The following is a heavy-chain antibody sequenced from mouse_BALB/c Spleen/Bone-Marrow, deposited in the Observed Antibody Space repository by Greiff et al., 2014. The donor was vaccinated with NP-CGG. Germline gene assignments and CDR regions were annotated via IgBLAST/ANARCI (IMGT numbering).Heavy chain of an antibody. V-gene: IGHV1-14*01. D-gene: IGHD2-3*01. Sequence: EVQLQQSGPEQVKPGASVKMSCKASGYTFTAYVMHWVKQKPGQGLEWIGYINPYNDGTNYNEKFKGKATLTSDISSSTANVELSSLTSEDSAVYYCAREGWLLRFDYWGQGTTLTVSS. CDR1: GYTFTAYV. CDR3: AREGWLLRFDY. J-gene: IGHJ2*01. CDR2: INPYNDGT.